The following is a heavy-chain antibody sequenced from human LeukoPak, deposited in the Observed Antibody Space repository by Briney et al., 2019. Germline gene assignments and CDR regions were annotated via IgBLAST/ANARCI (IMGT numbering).Heavy chain of an antibody. V-gene: IGHV4-30-2*01. CDR2: IYHSGST. CDR3: ARCKGRGDYPFDY. J-gene: IGHJ4*02. Sequence: SETLSLTCAVSGGSISSGGYSWSWIRQPPGRGLEWIGYIYHSGSTYYNPSLKSRVTISVDRSKNQFSLKLSSVTVADTAVYYCARCKGRGDYPFDYWGQGTLVTVSS. D-gene: IGHD4-17*01. CDR1: GGSISSGGYS.